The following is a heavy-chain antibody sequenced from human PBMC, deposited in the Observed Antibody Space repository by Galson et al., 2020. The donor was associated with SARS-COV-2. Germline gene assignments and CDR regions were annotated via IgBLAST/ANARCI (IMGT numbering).Heavy chain of an antibody. Sequence: GGSLRPSCAASGFTFGIYAMNWVRQAPGKGLECVSSISGTGGNTYYADSAKGRFTISRDNSKNTLYLQMNSLRAEDTPVYYCAKDGKVVGAGDYYVMDVWGQCVTVTVSS. D-gene: IGHD1-26*01. V-gene: IGHV3-23*01. CDR1: GFTFGIYA. CDR3: AKDGKVVGAGDYYVMDV. CDR2: ISGTGGNT. J-gene: IGHJ6*02.